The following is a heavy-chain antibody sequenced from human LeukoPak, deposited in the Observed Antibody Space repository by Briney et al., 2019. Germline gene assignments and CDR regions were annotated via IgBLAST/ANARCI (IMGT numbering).Heavy chain of an antibody. D-gene: IGHD3-10*01. J-gene: IGHJ4*02. CDR1: GFTFSSYG. V-gene: IGHV3-33*06. CDR3: AKDPSYYYGSGSYCER. CDR2: IWYDGSNK. Sequence: GRSLRLSCAASGFTFSSYGMHWVRQAPGKGLEWVAVIWYDGSNKYYADSVKGRFTISRDNSKNTLYLQMNSLRAEDTAVYYCAKDPSYYYGSGSYCERWGQGTLVTVSS.